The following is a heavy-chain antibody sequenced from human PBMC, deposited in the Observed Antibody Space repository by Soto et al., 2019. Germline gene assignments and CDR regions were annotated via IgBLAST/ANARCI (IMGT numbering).Heavy chain of an antibody. CDR1: GFTFSSYA. V-gene: IGHV3-30-3*01. CDR3: ARVKGYGDYVGAFDI. J-gene: IGHJ3*02. CDR2: ISYDGSNK. Sequence: QVQLVEYGGGVVQPGRSLRLSCAASGFTFSSYAMHWVRQAPGKGLEWVAVISYDGSNKYYADSVKGRFTISRDNSKNTLYLQMNSLRAEDTAVYYCARVKGYGDYVGAFDIWGQGTMVTVSS. D-gene: IGHD4-17*01.